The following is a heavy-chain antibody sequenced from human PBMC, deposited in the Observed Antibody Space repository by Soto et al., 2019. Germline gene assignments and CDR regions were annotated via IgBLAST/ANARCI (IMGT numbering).Heavy chain of an antibody. Sequence: GGSLRLSCVASDFTFSTYSMNWVRQAPGKGLEWVAYISATSNHIYYADSLKGRFTISRDNAKSSLYPHMNSLRAEDTAVYFCARDSITIFGGGMDVWGQGTTVTVSS. D-gene: IGHD3-3*01. CDR2: ISATSNHI. V-gene: IGHV3-21*01. CDR1: DFTFSTYS. CDR3: ARDSITIFGGGMDV. J-gene: IGHJ6*02.